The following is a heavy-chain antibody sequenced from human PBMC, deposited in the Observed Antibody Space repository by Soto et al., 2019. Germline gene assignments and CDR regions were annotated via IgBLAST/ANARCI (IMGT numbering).Heavy chain of an antibody. V-gene: IGHV3-15*01. CDR2: IKSKTDGGTA. J-gene: IGHJ6*02. Sequence: LRLSCAASGFSFSNAWMSWVRQLPGKGLEWVGHIKSKTDGGTADYAAPVKGRFTISRDDSKNTLYLQMNSLKTEDTAMFYCTTLNYGVDVWGQGTTVTVSS. CDR1: GFSFSNAW. CDR3: TTLNYGVDV.